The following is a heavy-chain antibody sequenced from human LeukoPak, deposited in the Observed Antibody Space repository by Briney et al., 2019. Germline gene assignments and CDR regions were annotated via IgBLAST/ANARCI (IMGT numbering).Heavy chain of an antibody. V-gene: IGHV3-11*04. CDR3: AREVGYYYDSSGYS. J-gene: IGHJ4*02. D-gene: IGHD3-22*01. CDR1: GFTFIDYY. CDR2: ISSSGSTI. Sequence: GGSLRLSCAASGFTFIDYYMSWIRQAPGRGLEWVSYISSSGSTIYYADSVKGRFTNSRDNAKNSLYLQMNSLRAEDTAVYYCAREVGYYYDSSGYSWGQGTVVTVSS.